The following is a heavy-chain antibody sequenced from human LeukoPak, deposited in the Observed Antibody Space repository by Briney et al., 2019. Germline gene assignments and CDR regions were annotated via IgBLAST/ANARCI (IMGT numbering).Heavy chain of an antibody. CDR2: ISWNSGTI. Sequence: GRSLRLSCAASGFTFHDYAMHWVRQPPGKGLEWVSGISWNSGTIAYADSVKGRFTISRDNTNKSLFLQMNSLRAENTAVYYCEKEPRYGSEQWGQGTLVTVSS. J-gene: IGHJ4*02. CDR1: GFTFHDYA. D-gene: IGHD3-10*01. V-gene: IGHV3-9*01. CDR3: EKEPRYGSEQ.